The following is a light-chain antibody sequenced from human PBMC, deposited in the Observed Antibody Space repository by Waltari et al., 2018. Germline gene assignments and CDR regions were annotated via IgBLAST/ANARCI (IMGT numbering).Light chain of an antibody. Sequence: DIQMTQSPSTLSASVGDRVTITCRASQSISAWLAWYQQKPGKAPKLLIYDASNLESGVPSRFSGSGSGTEFTLTISSLQPDDFATYYCQQRGNGLTFGGGTKVEIK. CDR3: QQRGNGLT. J-gene: IGKJ4*01. CDR2: DAS. CDR1: QSISAW. V-gene: IGKV1-5*01.